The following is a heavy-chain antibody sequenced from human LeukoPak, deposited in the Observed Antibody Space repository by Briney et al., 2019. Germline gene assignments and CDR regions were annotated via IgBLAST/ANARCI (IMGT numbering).Heavy chain of an antibody. Sequence: GGSLRLSCAASGFTFSDYWMSWVRQAPGKGLVWVSRINSDGSSTSYADSVKGRFTISRDNAKNKLYLQMNSLRAEDTAVYYCARGRSSGPRGFFDPWGQGTLFTVSS. CDR3: ARGRSSGPRGFFDP. CDR1: GFTFSDYW. CDR2: INSDGSST. V-gene: IGHV3-74*01. D-gene: IGHD6-19*01. J-gene: IGHJ5*02.